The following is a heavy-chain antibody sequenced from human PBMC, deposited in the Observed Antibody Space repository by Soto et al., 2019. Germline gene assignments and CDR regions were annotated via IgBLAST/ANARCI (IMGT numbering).Heavy chain of an antibody. CDR2: IGGDGSRP. CDR3: EKDSINRNGIYDPFDI. V-gene: IGHV3-23*01. D-gene: IGHD3-3*02. CDR1: GFTFSEYA. Sequence: EAQLLESGGGLVQPGGSLRLSCAASGFTFSEYAMSWVRQAPGRGLEWVSAIGGDGSRPDYVDSVKGRFTVSRDNSRSTLYLQMDGLGAEATAVYYCEKDSINRNGIYDPFDIWGQGTMVTVSS. J-gene: IGHJ3*02.